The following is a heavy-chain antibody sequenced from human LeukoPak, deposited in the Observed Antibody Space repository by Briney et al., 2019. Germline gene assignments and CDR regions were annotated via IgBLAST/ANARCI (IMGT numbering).Heavy chain of an antibody. V-gene: IGHV5-51*01. CDR3: ARQYYYDSSGYSSPPSFDI. CDR2: IYPGDSDT. J-gene: IGHJ3*02. Sequence: GESLKISCKGSGYSLTSYWIGWVRQMPGKGLEWMGIIYPGDSDTRYSPSSQGQVTISADKSISTAYLQWSSLKASDTAMYYCARQYYYDSSGYSSPPSFDIWGQGTMVTVSS. CDR1: GYSLTSYW. D-gene: IGHD3-22*01.